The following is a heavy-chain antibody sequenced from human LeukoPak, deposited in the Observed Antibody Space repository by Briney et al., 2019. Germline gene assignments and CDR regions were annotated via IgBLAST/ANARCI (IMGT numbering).Heavy chain of an antibody. V-gene: IGHV3-23*01. CDR3: AKGPMTTVVCYYGMDV. Sequence: GGSLRLSCAASGFTFSSYAMSWVRQAPGKGLEWVSAISGSGGSTYYADSVKGRFTISRDNSKNTLYLQMNSLRAEDTAVYYCAKGPMTTVVCYYGMDVWGQGTTVTVSS. CDR1: GFTFSSYA. D-gene: IGHD4-17*01. CDR2: ISGSGGST. J-gene: IGHJ6*02.